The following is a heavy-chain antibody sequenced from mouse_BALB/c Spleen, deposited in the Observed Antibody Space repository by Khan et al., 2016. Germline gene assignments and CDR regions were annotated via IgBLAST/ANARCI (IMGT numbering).Heavy chain of an antibody. Sequence: EVEVVESGGGLVQPGGSLKLSCAASGFTFSTYAMSWVRQTPDKRLELVATINSNGGSTYYPDNVKGRFTISRDNAKNTLYLQMSSLKSEDTAMYYCARVRQAVDYWGQGTSVTVSS. D-gene: IGHD2-14*01. CDR1: GFTFSTYA. J-gene: IGHJ4*01. CDR3: ARVRQAVDY. V-gene: IGHV5-6-3*01. CDR2: INSNGGST.